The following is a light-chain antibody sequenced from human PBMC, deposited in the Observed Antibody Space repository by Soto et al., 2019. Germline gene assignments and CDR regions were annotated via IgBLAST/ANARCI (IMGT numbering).Light chain of an antibody. CDR2: GAS. CDR3: QQYGSSPPFT. J-gene: IGKJ3*01. Sequence: EVVLSQSPGTLSLSPGERATLSCRASHSVSSRYLAWYQQTPGQAPRLLIYGASSRATGIPDRFSGTGSGTEFTLTIGRMEPEDFAMYYRQQYGSSPPFTFGPGTKVD. CDR1: HSVSSRY. V-gene: IGKV3-20*01.